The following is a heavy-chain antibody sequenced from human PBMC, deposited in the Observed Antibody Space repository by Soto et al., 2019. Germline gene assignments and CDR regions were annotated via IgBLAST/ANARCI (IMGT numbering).Heavy chain of an antibody. V-gene: IGHV3-74*01. CDR1: GFTFSGDW. J-gene: IGHJ4*02. CDR2: IDPYDTGI. CDR3: TRDTFGARDY. D-gene: IGHD3-10*01. Sequence: EVQLVESGGGLVQPGGSLRLSCRDSGFTFSGDWMHWVRQAPGKGLDWVSRIDPYDTGISYADSVKGRFTIFRDNAKSTLYLQMNSLRREDTAVYYCTRDTFGARDYWGQGTLVTVSS.